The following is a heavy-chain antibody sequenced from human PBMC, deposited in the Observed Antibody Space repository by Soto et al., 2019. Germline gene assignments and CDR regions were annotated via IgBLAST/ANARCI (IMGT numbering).Heavy chain of an antibody. CDR2: ISYDGSNK. J-gene: IGHJ6*02. CDR1: GCTFSSYG. CDR3: AKDDYGDPVYGMDV. Sequence: GGSLRLSCAASGCTFSSYGMHWVRQAPGKGLEWVAVISYDGSNKYYADSVKGRFTISRDNSKNTLYLQMNSLRAEDTAVYYCAKDDYGDPVYGMDVWGQGTTVTVSS. V-gene: IGHV3-30*18. D-gene: IGHD4-17*01.